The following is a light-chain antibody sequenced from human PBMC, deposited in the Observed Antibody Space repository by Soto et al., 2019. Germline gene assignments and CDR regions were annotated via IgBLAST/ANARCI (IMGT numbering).Light chain of an antibody. V-gene: IGKV3-11*01. CDR2: DAS. CDR1: QSVIDY. Sequence: EIVLTQSPATLSLSPGERATLSFRASQSVIDYLAFYQQKPGQPPRLLIYDASKRATGIPARFSGSWSETDFTLTISSLEPEDSAVYYCQQRSNWPITFGQGTRLEIK. J-gene: IGKJ5*01. CDR3: QQRSNWPIT.